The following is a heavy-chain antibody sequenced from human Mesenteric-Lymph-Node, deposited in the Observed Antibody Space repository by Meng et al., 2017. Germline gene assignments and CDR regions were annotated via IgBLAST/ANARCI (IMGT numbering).Heavy chain of an antibody. D-gene: IGHD6-19*01. Sequence: SETLSLTCAISGDSVSSNSAAWNWIRQSPSRGLEWLGRTYYRSKWYNDYAVSVKSRITINPDTSKNQFSLQLNSVTPEDTAVYYCARGWGSSGWYGYYYYYGMDVWGQGTMVTVSS. CDR1: GDSVSSNSAA. V-gene: IGHV6-1*01. CDR2: TYYRSKWYN. CDR3: ARGWGSSGWYGYYYYYGMDV. J-gene: IGHJ6*02.